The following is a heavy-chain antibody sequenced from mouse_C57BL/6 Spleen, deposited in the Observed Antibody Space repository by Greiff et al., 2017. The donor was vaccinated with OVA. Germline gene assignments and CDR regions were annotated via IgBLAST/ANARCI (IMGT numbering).Heavy chain of an antibody. V-gene: IGHV14-2*01. CDR3: ARGLRRGYYAMDY. CDR2: IDPEDGET. CDR1: GFNIKDYY. Sequence: EVQLQQSGAELVKPGASVKLSCTASGFNIKDYYMHWVKQRTEQGLEWIGRIDPEDGETKYATKFQGKATITADTSSNTAYLQLSSLTSEDTAVYYCARGLRRGYYAMDYWGQGTSVTVSS. D-gene: IGHD2-2*01. J-gene: IGHJ4*01.